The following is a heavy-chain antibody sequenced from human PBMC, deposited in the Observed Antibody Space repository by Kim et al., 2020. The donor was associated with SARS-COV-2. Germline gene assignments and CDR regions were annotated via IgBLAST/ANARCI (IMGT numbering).Heavy chain of an antibody. V-gene: IGHV4-4*07. CDR3: AREKRGYSNYDDYVDY. Sequence: SETLSLTCTVSGGSISSYYWSWIRQPAGKGLEWIGRIYTSGSTNYNPSLKSRVTMSVDTSKNQFSLKLSSVTAADTAVYYCAREKRGYSNYDDYVDYWGQGTLVTVSS. D-gene: IGHD4-4*01. J-gene: IGHJ4*02. CDR1: GGSISSYY. CDR2: IYTSGST.